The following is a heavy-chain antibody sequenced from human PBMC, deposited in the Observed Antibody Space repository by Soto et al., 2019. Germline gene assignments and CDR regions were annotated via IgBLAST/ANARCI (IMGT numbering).Heavy chain of an antibody. CDR3: ARDRLPAIDYYYYYGMDV. V-gene: IGHV3-21*01. CDR2: ISSSSSYI. Sequence: GGSLRLSCAASGFTFSSYSMNWVRQAPGKGLEWVSSISSSSSYIYYADSVKGRFTISRDNVKNSLYLQMNSLRAEDTTVYYCARDRLPAIDYYYYYGMDVWGQGTTVTVSS. J-gene: IGHJ6*02. D-gene: IGHD2-15*01. CDR1: GFTFSSYS.